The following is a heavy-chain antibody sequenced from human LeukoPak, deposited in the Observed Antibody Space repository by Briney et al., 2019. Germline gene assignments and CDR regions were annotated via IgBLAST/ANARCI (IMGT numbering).Heavy chain of an antibody. V-gene: IGHV3-7*01. CDR2: MNQDGSDK. J-gene: IGHJ4*02. CDR3: ASRRGDY. CDR1: GFTFSNYW. Sequence: GGSLRLSCAASGFTFSNYWMTWVRQGPGKGLEWVANMNQDGSDKYYVDSVKGRFTISRDNAKNSLYLQMNSLRAEDTAVYYCASRRGDYWGQGTLVTVSS.